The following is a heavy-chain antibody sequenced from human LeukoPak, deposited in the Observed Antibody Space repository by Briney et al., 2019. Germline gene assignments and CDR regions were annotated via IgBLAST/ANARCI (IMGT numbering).Heavy chain of an antibody. CDR1: GFTFSGYN. D-gene: IGHD2/OR15-2a*01. J-gene: IGHJ6*02. CDR3: ARDSNYGLDV. CDR2: INTDGSST. V-gene: IGHV3-74*01. Sequence: GGSLRLSCTASGFTFSGYNMNWIRQAPGKGLEWVSHINTDGSSTTYADSVKGRFTISRDNAKNTLFLLMNSLRAEDTAVYYCARDSNYGLDVWGQGTTVTVSS.